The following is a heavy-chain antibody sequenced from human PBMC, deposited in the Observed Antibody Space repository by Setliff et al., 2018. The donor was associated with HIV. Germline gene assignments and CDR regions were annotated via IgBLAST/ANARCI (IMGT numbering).Heavy chain of an antibody. J-gene: IGHJ4*02. V-gene: IGHV4-38-2*01. CDR2: IYQSGNA. Sequence: SETLSLTCAVSGHSISSGYFCGWIRQTPGKGLEWIGNIYQSGNAYYNPSLKSRVTISVDTFRNRFSLKLSSVTAADTAIHYCARRISGNNPYFDYWSQGTLVTVSS. CDR1: GHSISSGYF. D-gene: IGHD2-21*01. CDR3: ARRISGNNPYFDY.